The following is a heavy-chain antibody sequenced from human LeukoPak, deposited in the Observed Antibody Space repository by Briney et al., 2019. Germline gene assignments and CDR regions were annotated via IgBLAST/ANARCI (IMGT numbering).Heavy chain of an antibody. CDR1: GGSISSSSYY. CDR3: ARERGPRAAARDYYYYMDV. CDR2: IYYSGST. D-gene: IGHD6-6*01. V-gene: IGHV4-39*02. J-gene: IGHJ6*03. Sequence: SETLSLTCTVSGGSISSSSYYWGWIRQPPGKGLEWIGSIYYSGSTYYNPSLKSRVTISVDTSKNQFSLKLSSVTAADTAVYYCARERGPRAAARDYYYYMDVWGKGTTVTVSS.